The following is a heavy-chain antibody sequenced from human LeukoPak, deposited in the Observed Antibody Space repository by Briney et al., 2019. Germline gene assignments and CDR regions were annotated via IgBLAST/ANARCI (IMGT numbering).Heavy chain of an antibody. J-gene: IGHJ5*02. CDR1: GFTFSDYY. D-gene: IGHD3-3*01. Sequence: PGGSLRLSCAASGFTFSDYYMSWIRQAPGKGLEWVSYISSSGSTIYYADSVKGRFTISRDNAKNSLYLQMNSLRAEDTAVYYCARDWSDFWSGYYSHWFDPWGQGTLVTVSS. CDR3: ARDWSDFWSGYYSHWFDP. V-gene: IGHV3-11*01. CDR2: ISSSGSTI.